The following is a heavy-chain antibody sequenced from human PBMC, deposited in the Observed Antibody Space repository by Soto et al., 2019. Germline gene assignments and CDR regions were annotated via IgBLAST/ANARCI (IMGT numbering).Heavy chain of an antibody. J-gene: IGHJ4*02. Sequence: PGGSLRLSCAASGFTFSSYEMNWVRQAPGKGLEWLSYISSSGSTIYYADAVKGRFTISRDNAKNSLYLQKNSLRAEDTAVYYCARDRGDRSPFDYWDQGTLVTASS. V-gene: IGHV3-48*03. CDR2: ISSSGSTI. D-gene: IGHD3-16*01. CDR1: GFTFSSYE. CDR3: ARDRGDRSPFDY.